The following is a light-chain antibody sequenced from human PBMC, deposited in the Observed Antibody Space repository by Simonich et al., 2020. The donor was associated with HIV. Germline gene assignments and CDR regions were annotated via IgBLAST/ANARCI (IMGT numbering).Light chain of an antibody. CDR2: WAS. J-gene: IGKJ4*01. Sequence: DIVMTQSPDSLAVSLGERATINCKSSQSLLYSSNNKNYLAWYKQKPGQPPKLLIYWASTRESGVPDRFSGSGSGTDFTLTISSLQAEDVAVYYCQQYYSPPLAFGGGTKVEIK. CDR3: QQYYSPPLA. V-gene: IGKV4-1*01. CDR1: QSLLYSSNNKNY.